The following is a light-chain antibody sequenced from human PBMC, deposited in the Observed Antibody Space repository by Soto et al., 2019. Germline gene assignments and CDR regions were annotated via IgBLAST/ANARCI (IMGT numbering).Light chain of an antibody. CDR3: QQHYGTPRT. V-gene: IGKV4-1*01. J-gene: IGKJ1*01. Sequence: DIVMTQSPDSLAVSLGERATINCKSSQSVLHSSNNKNYLAWYQQKPGQPPKLLIYWASTRESGVPDRFSGSGSETDFTLTISSLQAEDVAVYYCQQHYGTPRTFGQGTKVDIK. CDR1: QSVLHSSNNKNY. CDR2: WAS.